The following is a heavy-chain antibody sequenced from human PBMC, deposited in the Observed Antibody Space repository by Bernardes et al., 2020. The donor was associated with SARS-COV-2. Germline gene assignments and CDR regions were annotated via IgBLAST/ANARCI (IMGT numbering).Heavy chain of an antibody. J-gene: IGHJ3*02. V-gene: IGHV3-9*01. CDR3: AKDIMAVAGLGGAFDI. Sequence: GGSLRLSCAASRFTLGDYAMHWVRQAPGKGLEWVSGISWNSDTIGYADSVKGRFIISRDNAKNSLHLQMKSLRAEDTALYYCAKDIMAVAGLGGAFDIWGQGTVVTVSS. CDR1: RFTLGDYA. D-gene: IGHD6-19*01. CDR2: ISWNSDTI.